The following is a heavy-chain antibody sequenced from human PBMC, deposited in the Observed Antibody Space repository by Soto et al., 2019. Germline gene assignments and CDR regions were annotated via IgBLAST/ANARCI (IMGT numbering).Heavy chain of an antibody. CDR1: GDSVSSNSAA. V-gene: IGHV6-1*01. CDR3: ASPRDTYYDFWSGYRAWYGMEV. CDR2: TYYRSKWYN. D-gene: IGHD3-3*01. Sequence: SQTLSLTCAISGDSVSSNSAAWNWIRHSPSRGLDWLGRTYYRSKWYNDYAVSVKSRITINKDTSKNHFSLQLNSVTNEDTAVYYWASPRDTYYDFWSGYRAWYGMEVWAQGTTVTVSS. J-gene: IGHJ6*02.